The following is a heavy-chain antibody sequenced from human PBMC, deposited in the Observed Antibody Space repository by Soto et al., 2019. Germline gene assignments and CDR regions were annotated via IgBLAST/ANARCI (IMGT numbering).Heavy chain of an antibody. Sequence: QITLKESGPTLVKPTQTLTLTCTFSGFSLSSSGVGVGWIRQPPGKALEWLALIYWDGDERYSPSLKSRLTITKDTSKNQVVLTMTNMDPVDTATYYCAHRGPVTADFDYWGQGTLVTVSS. D-gene: IGHD2-21*02. V-gene: IGHV2-5*02. CDR1: GFSLSSSGVG. J-gene: IGHJ4*02. CDR3: AHRGPVTADFDY. CDR2: IYWDGDE.